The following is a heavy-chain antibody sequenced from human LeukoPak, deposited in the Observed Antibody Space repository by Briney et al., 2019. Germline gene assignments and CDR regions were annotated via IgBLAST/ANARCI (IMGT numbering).Heavy chain of an antibody. CDR3: ASQPRYCSGGSCFDAFDI. V-gene: IGHV4-59*01. CDR2: IYYSGST. CDR1: GGSISSYY. J-gene: IGHJ3*02. D-gene: IGHD2-15*01. Sequence: SETLSLTRTVSGGSISSYYWSWIRQPPGKGLEWIGHIYYSGSTNYNPSLKSRVTISVDTSKNQFSLKLSSVTAADTAVYYCASQPRYCSGGSCFDAFDIWGQGTMVTVSS.